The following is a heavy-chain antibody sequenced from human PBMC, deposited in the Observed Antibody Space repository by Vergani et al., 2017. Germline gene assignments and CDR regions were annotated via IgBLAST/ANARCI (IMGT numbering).Heavy chain of an antibody. CDR3: ARSYSSSSHIDY. J-gene: IGHJ4*02. V-gene: IGHV4-59*01. Sequence: QVQLQESGPGLVKPSETLSLTCTVSGGSISSYYWSWIRQPPGKGLELIGYIYYSGSTNYNPSLKSRVTISVDTSKNQFSLKLSSVTAADTAVYYCARSYSSSSHIDYWGQGTLVTVSS. D-gene: IGHD6-13*01. CDR2: IYYSGST. CDR1: GGSISSYY.